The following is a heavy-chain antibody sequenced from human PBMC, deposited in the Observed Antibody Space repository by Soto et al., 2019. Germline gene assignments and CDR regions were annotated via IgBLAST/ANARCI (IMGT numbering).Heavy chain of an antibody. CDR2: ISGNDGKT. D-gene: IGHD5-12*01. J-gene: IGHJ4*02. CDR1: GYRFTNHG. V-gene: IGHV1-18*01. CDR3: ASSGYDARLFYY. Sequence: GASVKVSCKASGYRFTNHGISWVRQAPGQGLEWMGWISGNDGKTKYAQKFQGRVTITADESTSTAYMELSSLRSEDTAVYYCASSGYDARLFYYWGQGTLVTVSS.